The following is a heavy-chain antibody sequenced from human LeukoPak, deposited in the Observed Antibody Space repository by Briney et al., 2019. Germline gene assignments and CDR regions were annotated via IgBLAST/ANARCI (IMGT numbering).Heavy chain of an antibody. Sequence: SETLSLTCAVYGGSFSGYYWSWIRQPPGKGLGWIGEINHSGSTNYNPSLKSRVTISVDTSKNQFSLKLSSVTAADTAVYYCARGRYSGSYYGYYYYMDVWGKGTTVTVSS. CDR2: INHSGST. CDR1: GGSFSGYY. CDR3: ARGRYSGSYYGYYYYMDV. J-gene: IGHJ6*03. D-gene: IGHD1-26*01. V-gene: IGHV4-34*01.